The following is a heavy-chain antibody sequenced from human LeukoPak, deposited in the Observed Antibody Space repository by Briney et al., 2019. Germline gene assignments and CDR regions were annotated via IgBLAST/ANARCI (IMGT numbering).Heavy chain of an antibody. CDR3: ARDLVVSCSGTSCSVAPSDF. V-gene: IGHV1-69*04. CDR1: GGTFSSYA. J-gene: IGHJ4*02. CDR2: IIPILGIA. Sequence: SVKVSCKASGGTFSSYAITWVRQAPGQGLEWMGRIIPILGIATYAQNFQGRVTITADKSTSTAYMELSSLRSEDTAVYYCARDLVVSCSGTSCSVAPSDFWGQGTLVTVSS. D-gene: IGHD2-2*01.